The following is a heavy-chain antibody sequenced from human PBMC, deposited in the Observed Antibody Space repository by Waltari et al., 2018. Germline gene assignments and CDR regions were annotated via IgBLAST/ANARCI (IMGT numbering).Heavy chain of an antibody. CDR1: GGSISSSSYY. CDR2: IYYSGST. CDR3: ARQCDDILTGYLEYFDY. V-gene: IGHV4-39*01. D-gene: IGHD3-9*01. J-gene: IGHJ4*02. Sequence: QLQLQESGPGLVKPSETLSLTCTVSGGSISSSSYYWGWLRQPPGKGLEWIGSIYYSGSTYYNPSLKSRVTISVDTSKNQFSLKLSSVTAADTAVYYCARQCDDILTGYLEYFDYWGQGTLVTVSS.